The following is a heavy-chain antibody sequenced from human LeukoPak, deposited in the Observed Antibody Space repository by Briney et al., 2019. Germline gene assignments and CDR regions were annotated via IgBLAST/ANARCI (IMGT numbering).Heavy chain of an antibody. V-gene: IGHV4-59*01. CDR2: IYYSGST. D-gene: IGHD1-7*01. CDR3: ARIITGTTLSYYYYGMDV. J-gene: IGHJ6*02. Sequence: SETLSLTCTVSGGSISSYYWSWIRQPPGKGLEWIGYIYYSGSTNYNPSLKSRVTMSVDTSKNQFSLKLSSVTAADTAVYYCARIITGTTLSYYYYGMDVWGQGTTVTVSS. CDR1: GGSISSYY.